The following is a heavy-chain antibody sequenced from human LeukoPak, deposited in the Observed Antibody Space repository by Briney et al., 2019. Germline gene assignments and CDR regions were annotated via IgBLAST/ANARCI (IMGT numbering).Heavy chain of an antibody. D-gene: IGHD6-19*01. CDR2: ISGSGGDT. CDR3: TKGRGHSSGWYTSFDC. J-gene: IGHJ4*02. V-gene: IGHV3-23*01. CDR1: GFTFSSYA. Sequence: GESLRLSCAASGFTFSSYAMSWVRQAPGKGLEWVSVISGSGGDTYYADSVKGRFTISRDNSKNTLYLQLNSLRAEDTAVYYCTKGRGHSSGWYTSFDCWGQGTLVTVSS.